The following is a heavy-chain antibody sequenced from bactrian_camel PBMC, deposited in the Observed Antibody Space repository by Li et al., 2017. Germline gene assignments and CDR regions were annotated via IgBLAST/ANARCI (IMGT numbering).Heavy chain of an antibody. Sequence: VQLVESGGGSVQAGGSLTLSCAASGLVYPFWSMAWFRQALGKEREGVARIDSRGTTEYVDSVKGRFTVFKGNAGKTLYLQMNSLRPEDTAMYYCAAVAEGRTVEDGVSLWTLFESGYWGQGTQVTVS. V-gene: IGHV3S61*01. D-gene: IGHD3*01. CDR2: IDSRGTT. J-gene: IGHJ4*01. CDR1: GLVYPFWS. CDR3: AAVAEGRTVEDGVSLWTLFESGY.